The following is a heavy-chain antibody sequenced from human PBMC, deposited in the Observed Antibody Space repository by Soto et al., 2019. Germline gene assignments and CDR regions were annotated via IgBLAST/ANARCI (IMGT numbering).Heavy chain of an antibody. V-gene: IGHV1-69*01. CDR2: IIPIFGTA. D-gene: IGHD3-22*01. Sequence: QVQPVQSGAEVRKPGSSVKVSCKASGGTFSRHAISWVRQAPGQGLEWMGGIIPIFGTANHAQKFQGRVTIIADESTSTVYMELSSLRSEDTAMYYCARGWGYDSNDYYYAYWGQGTLVFVSS. CDR3: ARGWGYDSNDYYYAY. CDR1: GGTFSRHA. J-gene: IGHJ4*02.